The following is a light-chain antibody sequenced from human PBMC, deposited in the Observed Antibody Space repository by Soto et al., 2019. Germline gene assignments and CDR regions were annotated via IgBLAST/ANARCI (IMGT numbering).Light chain of an antibody. J-gene: IGLJ1*01. CDR3: SSSTSSSTSGV. CDR2: DVR. Sequence: QSALTQPASVSGSPGQSITISCTGTSSDVGGYNYVCCYQQDPGKATNVMIYDVRNRHSGVSNPFSGSKSANKAYLSISGLQAEDEDDYSCSSSTSSSTSGVFRTGTKVPVL. V-gene: IGLV2-14*01. CDR1: SSDVGGYNY.